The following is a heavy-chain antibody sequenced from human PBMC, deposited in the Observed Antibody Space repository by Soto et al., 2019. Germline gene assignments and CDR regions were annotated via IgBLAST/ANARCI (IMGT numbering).Heavy chain of an antibody. Sequence: PSGTLSLTCTGSGGSISSYYWSWVRQPPGQGLEWIGYIYYSGSTNYNPSLKSRVTISVDTSKNQFSLKLSSVTAADTAVYYCARRYGSAFDIWGQGTMVTVSS. J-gene: IGHJ3*02. CDR3: ARRYGSAFDI. D-gene: IGHD4-17*01. CDR1: GGSISSYY. CDR2: IYYSGST. V-gene: IGHV4-59*01.